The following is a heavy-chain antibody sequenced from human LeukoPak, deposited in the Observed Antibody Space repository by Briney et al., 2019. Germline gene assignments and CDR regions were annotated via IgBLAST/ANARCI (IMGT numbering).Heavy chain of an antibody. CDR1: GGTFSSYA. Sequence: SVKVSCKASGGTFSSYAISWVRQAPGQGLEWMGGIIPIFGTANYAQKFQGRVTITADESTSTAYMELSSLRSEDTAVYYYARVAAAGTPLGYWGQGTLVTVSS. D-gene: IGHD6-13*01. V-gene: IGHV1-69*13. CDR3: ARVAAAGTPLGY. CDR2: IIPIFGTA. J-gene: IGHJ4*02.